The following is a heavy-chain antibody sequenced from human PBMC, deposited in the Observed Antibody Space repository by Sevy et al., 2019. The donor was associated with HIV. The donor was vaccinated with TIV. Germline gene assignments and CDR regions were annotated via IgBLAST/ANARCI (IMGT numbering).Heavy chain of an antibody. CDR2: IKSKTDGGTT. CDR1: GFTFSKAW. D-gene: IGHD3-3*01. Sequence: GGALRLSCAASGFTFSKAWMNWVRQAPGKGLEWVGRIKSKTDGGTTDYAASVKGRFTISRDDSKNTLYLQMNSLKTDDTAVYYCTTKKDFWSGYFYFDYWGQGTLVTVSS. CDR3: TTKKDFWSGYFYFDY. J-gene: IGHJ4*02. V-gene: IGHV3-15*05.